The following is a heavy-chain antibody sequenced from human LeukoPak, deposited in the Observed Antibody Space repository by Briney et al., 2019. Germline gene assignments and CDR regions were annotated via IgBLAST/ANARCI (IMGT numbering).Heavy chain of an antibody. V-gene: IGHV1-69*05. J-gene: IGHJ4*02. CDR1: GGSFSSYA. D-gene: IGHD2-21*02. CDR2: IIPIFGTA. Sequence: SVKVSCKASGGSFSSYAISWVRQAPGQGLEWMGGIIPIFGTANYAQKFQGRVTITTDESTSTAYMELSSLRSEDTAVYYCAREGSMTAAFDYWGQGTLVTVSS. CDR3: AREGSMTAAFDY.